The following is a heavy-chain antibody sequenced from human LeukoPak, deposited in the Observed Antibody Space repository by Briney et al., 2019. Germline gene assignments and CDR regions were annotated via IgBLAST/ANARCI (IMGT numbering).Heavy chain of an antibody. D-gene: IGHD2-2*01. CDR3: ARDVEYCSSTSCYSPFDP. V-gene: IGHV1-69*13. J-gene: IGHJ5*02. CDR1: GGTFSSYA. CDR2: IIPILGTA. Sequence: SVKVSCKASGGTFSSYAISWVRQAPGQGLEWMGGIIPILGTANYAQKFQGRVTITADESTSTAYMELSSLRSEDTAVYYCARDVEYCSSTSCYSPFDPWGQGTLVTVSS.